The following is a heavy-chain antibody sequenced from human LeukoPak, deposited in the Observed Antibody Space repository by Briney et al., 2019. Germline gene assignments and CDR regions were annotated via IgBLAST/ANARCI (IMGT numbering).Heavy chain of an antibody. J-gene: IGHJ3*02. CDR3: ASYYYDSSGYYAFDI. V-gene: IGHV4-31*03. Sequence: SETLSLTCTVSGGSITGYYWSWIRQHPGKGLEWIGYIYYSGSTYYNPSLKSRVTISVDTSKNQFSLKLSSVTAADTAVYYCASYYYDSSGYYAFDIWGQGTMVTVSS. D-gene: IGHD3-22*01. CDR2: IYYSGST. CDR1: GGSITGYY.